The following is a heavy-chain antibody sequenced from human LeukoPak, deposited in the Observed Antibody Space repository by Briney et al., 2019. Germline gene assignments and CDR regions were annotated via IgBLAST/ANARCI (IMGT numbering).Heavy chain of an antibody. Sequence: SETLSLTCTVSGGSISSSSYYWGWIRQPPGKGLEWIGSIYYSGSTYYNPSLKSRVTISVDTSKNQFSLKLSSVTAADTAVYYCARESLLRYFDWLVDAFDIWGQGTMVTVSS. CDR1: GGSISSSSYY. CDR3: ARESLLRYFDWLVDAFDI. J-gene: IGHJ3*02. V-gene: IGHV4-39*02. D-gene: IGHD3-9*01. CDR2: IYYSGST.